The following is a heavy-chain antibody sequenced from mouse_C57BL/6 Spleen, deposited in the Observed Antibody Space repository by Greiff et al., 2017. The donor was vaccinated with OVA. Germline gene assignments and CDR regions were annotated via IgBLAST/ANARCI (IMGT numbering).Heavy chain of an antibody. J-gene: IGHJ2*01. V-gene: IGHV1-64*01. Sequence: VKLQQPGAELVKPGASVKLSCKASGYTFTSYWMHWVKQRPGQGLEWIGMIHPNSGSTNYNEKFKSKATLTVDKSSSTAYMQLSSLTSEDSAVYYCARNWDEDYWGQGTTLTVSS. CDR1: GYTFTSYW. D-gene: IGHD4-1*01. CDR2: IHPNSGST. CDR3: ARNWDEDY.